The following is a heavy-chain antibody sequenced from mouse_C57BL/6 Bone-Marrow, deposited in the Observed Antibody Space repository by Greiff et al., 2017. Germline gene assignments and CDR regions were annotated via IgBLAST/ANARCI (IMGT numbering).Heavy chain of an antibody. D-gene: IGHD3-2*02. CDR1: GFTFSSYA. V-gene: IGHV5-4*01. Sequence: EVKLVESGGGLVKPGGSLKLSCAASGFTFSSYAMSWVRQTPGKRLEWVATISDGGSYTYYPDNVKGRFTISRDNAKNNLYLQMSQLKSEDTAMYYCARDVTAQATGFAYWGQGTLVTVSA. CDR3: ARDVTAQATGFAY. CDR2: ISDGGSYT. J-gene: IGHJ3*01.